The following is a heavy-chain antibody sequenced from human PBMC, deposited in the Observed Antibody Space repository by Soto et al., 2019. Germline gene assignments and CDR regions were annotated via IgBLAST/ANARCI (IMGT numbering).Heavy chain of an antibody. V-gene: IGHV3-7*01. D-gene: IGHD6-6*01. Sequence: PGGSLRLSCADSGFTFSSYWMSWVRQAPGKGLEWVANIKQDGSEKYYVDSVKGRFTISRDNAKNSLYLQMNSLRAEDTAVYYCARDEQLGWFDPWGQGTLVTVSS. CDR2: IKQDGSEK. CDR3: ARDEQLGWFDP. J-gene: IGHJ5*02. CDR1: GFTFSSYW.